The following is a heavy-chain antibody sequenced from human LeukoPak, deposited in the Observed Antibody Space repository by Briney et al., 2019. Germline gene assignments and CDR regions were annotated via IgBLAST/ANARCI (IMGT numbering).Heavy chain of an antibody. CDR3: ARGLGVYCSGGSCYGLYLDF. V-gene: IGHV4-34*01. Sequence: TSETLSLTCAVYGRSFSGYYWSWVRQPPGKGLECIGEIDHTGSTNYNPSLKSRVTISVDTSKNQFSLELSSVTAADTAVYYCARGLGVYCSGGSCYGLYLDFWGQGNLVIVSS. CDR1: GRSFSGYY. CDR2: IDHTGST. D-gene: IGHD2-15*01. J-gene: IGHJ4*02.